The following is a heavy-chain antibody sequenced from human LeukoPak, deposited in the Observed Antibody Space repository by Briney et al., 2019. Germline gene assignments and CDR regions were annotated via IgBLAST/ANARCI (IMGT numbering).Heavy chain of an antibody. CDR1: GFTFSSAW. CDR2: IKSKTDGGTT. Sequence: GGSLRLSCAASGFTFSSAWMSWVRQAPGKGLEWVGRIKSKTDGGTTDYAAPVKGRFTISRDDSKNTLYLQMNSLKTEDTAVYYCTTLSHYYGSGSYYPAYYYYMDVWGKGTTVTVSS. V-gene: IGHV3-15*01. J-gene: IGHJ6*03. CDR3: TTLSHYYGSGSYYPAYYYYMDV. D-gene: IGHD3-10*01.